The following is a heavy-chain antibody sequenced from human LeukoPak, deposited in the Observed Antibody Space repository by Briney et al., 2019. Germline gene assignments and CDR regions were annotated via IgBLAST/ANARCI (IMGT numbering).Heavy chain of an antibody. CDR2: ISDSGGST. CDR3: AKVAATLFGFFDY. V-gene: IGHV3-64*04. CDR1: GFPFSSYA. J-gene: IGHJ4*02. Sequence: PGGSLRLSCSASGFPFSSYAMHWVRQAPGKGLEYVSAISDSGGSTYYADSVKGRFTISRDNSKNTLYLQMNSLRAEDTAVYYCAKVAATLFGFFDYWGQGTLVTVSS. D-gene: IGHD3-10*02.